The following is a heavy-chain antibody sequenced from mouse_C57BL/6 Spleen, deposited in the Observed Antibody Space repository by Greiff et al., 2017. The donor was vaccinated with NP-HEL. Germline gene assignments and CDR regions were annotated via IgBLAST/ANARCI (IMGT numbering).Heavy chain of an antibody. Sequence: QVQLKESGAELARPGASVKLSCKASGYTFTSYGISWVKQRTGQGLEWIGEIYPRSGNTYYNEKFKGKATLTADKSSSTAYMELRSLTSADSAVYFCARSAAQATSSAMDYWGQGTSVTVSS. J-gene: IGHJ4*01. CDR2: IYPRSGNT. V-gene: IGHV1-81*01. D-gene: IGHD3-2*02. CDR3: ARSAAQATSSAMDY. CDR1: GYTFTSYG.